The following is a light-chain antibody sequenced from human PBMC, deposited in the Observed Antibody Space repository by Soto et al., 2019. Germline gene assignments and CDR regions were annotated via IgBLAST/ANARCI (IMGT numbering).Light chain of an antibody. CDR1: QGIGDT. J-gene: IGKJ4*01. Sequence: EIVMTQSPATLSVSPGEGATLSCRASQGIGDTLAWYQQKPGQTPRLLIYDTSIRATGVPARFSGSRSGAEFTLTISSLQSEDFAVYYCQVRGSGPPELTFGGGTKVEIK. V-gene: IGKV3-15*01. CDR2: DTS. CDR3: QVRGSGPPELT.